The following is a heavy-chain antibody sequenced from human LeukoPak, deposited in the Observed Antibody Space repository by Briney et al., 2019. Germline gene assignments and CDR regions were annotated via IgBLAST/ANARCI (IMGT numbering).Heavy chain of an antibody. CDR2: INPNSGGT. J-gene: IGHJ4*02. V-gene: IGHV1-2*06. CDR1: GYTFTGYY. D-gene: IGHD3-22*01. CDR3: AREGHLSGYYFPDY. Sequence: ASVKVSCKASGYTFTGYYMHWVRQAPGQGLEWMGRINPNSGGTNYAQKFQGRVTMTRDTSISTAYMELSRLRSDDTAVYYCAREGHLSGYYFPDYWGQGPLVTVSS.